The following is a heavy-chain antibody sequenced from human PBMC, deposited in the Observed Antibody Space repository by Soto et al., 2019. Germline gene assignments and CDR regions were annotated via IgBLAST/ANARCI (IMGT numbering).Heavy chain of an antibody. CDR1: GGTFSSYA. J-gene: IGHJ6*02. CDR2: IIPIFGTA. Sequence: SVKVSCKASGGTFSSYAISWVRQAPGQGLEWMGGIIPIFGTANYAQKFQGRVTITADESTSTAYMELSSLRSEDTAVYYCAREASSSSGEEYYYYGMDVWGQGTTVTVSS. CDR3: AREASSSSGEEYYYYGMDV. D-gene: IGHD6-6*01. V-gene: IGHV1-69*13.